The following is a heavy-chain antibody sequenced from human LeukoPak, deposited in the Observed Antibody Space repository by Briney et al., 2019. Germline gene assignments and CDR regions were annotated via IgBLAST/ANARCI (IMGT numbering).Heavy chain of an antibody. CDR3: ARENGHIYGYAFLGQ. D-gene: IGHD5-18*01. V-gene: IGHV3-53*01. CDR1: GFTVSSTY. J-gene: IGHJ4*02. CDR2: IESGGRT. Sequence: GGSLRLSCAASGFTVSSTYMSWVRQAPGKGLEWVSVIESGGRTYYADSVKGRFTISRDSSKNTLYLQMNSLRAEDTAFYFCARENGHIYGYAFLGQWGQGTLVTVSS.